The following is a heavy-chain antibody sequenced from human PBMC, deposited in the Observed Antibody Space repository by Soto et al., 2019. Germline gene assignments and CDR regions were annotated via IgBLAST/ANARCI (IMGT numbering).Heavy chain of an antibody. CDR3: AKDIGLEDIVVVVAATHDDFDN. D-gene: IGHD2-15*01. V-gene: IGHV3-23*01. J-gene: IGHJ3*02. CDR1: GFTFSSYA. CDR2: ISGSGGST. Sequence: PGGSLRLSCAASGFTFSSYAMSWVRQAPGKGLEWVSAISGSGGSTYYADSVKGRFTISRDNSKNTLYLQMNSLRAEDTAVYYCAKDIGLEDIVVVVAATHDDFDNWGQGTMVTVSS.